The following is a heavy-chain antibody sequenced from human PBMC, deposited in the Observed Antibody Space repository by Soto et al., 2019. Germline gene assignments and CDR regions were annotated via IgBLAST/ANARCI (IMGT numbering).Heavy chain of an antibody. CDR2: IYYSGNT. D-gene: IGHD3-22*01. CDR1: GGSISSSSYY. Sequence: PSETLSLTCTVSGGSISSSSYYWGWIRQPPGKGLEWIGSIYYSGNTYYNPSLKSRVTISVDTAKNQFSLKLNSVTAADTAVYYCARMNYYDTSGYPFDYWGQGMMVTVSS. J-gene: IGHJ4*02. CDR3: ARMNYYDTSGYPFDY. V-gene: IGHV4-39*07.